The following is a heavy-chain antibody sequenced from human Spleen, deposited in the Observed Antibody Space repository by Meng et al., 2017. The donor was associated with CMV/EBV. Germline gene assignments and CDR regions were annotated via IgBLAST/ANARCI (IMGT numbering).Heavy chain of an antibody. D-gene: IGHD5-24*01. CDR2: INQDGSEK. CDR3: ARSTPMATITLGIDY. Sequence: GESLKISCAASGFTFSSYWMSWVRQAPGKGLEWVANINQDGSEKYYVDSVKGRFTISRDNAKNSLYLQMNSLRAEDTAVYYCARSTPMATITLGIDYWGQGTLVTVSS. V-gene: IGHV3-7*01. J-gene: IGHJ4*02. CDR1: GFTFSSYW.